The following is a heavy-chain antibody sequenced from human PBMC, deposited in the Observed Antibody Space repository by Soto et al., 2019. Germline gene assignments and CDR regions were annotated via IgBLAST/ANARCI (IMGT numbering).Heavy chain of an antibody. Sequence: QVQLVESGGGVVLPGRSLRLSCAASGFTFSTYGMHWVRQAPGKGLEWVAVISSDGNTKYYSDSVKGRFTISRDNSKNTLYLQMNPLTTEDTAVYFCASQIQTGPWGQGTLVTVSA. V-gene: IGHV3-30*03. J-gene: IGHJ5*02. D-gene: IGHD5-18*01. CDR2: ISSDGNTK. CDR1: GFTFSTYG. CDR3: ASQIQTGP.